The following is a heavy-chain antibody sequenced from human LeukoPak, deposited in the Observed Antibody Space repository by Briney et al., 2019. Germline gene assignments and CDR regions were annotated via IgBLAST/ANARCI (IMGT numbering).Heavy chain of an antibody. J-gene: IGHJ4*02. CDR3: AITIFGVVQPIPYY. CDR2: ISSSSSYI. D-gene: IGHD3-3*01. CDR1: GFTSSSYS. V-gene: IGHV3-21*01. Sequence: GGSLRLSCAASGFTSSSYSMNWVRQAAGKGLEWVSSISSSSSYIYYADSLKGRFTIYRDNAKDSLYLQMNSLRAEDTAEYYCAITIFGVVQPIPYYWGQGTLVTVSS.